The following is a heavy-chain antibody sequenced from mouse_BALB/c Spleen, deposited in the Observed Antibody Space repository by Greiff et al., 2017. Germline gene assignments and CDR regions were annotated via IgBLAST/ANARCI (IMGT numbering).Heavy chain of an antibody. J-gene: IGHJ3*01. CDR2: ISYSGST. Sequence: DVQLQESGPGLVKPSQSLSLTCTATGYSITSDYAWNWIRQFPGNKLEWMGYISYSGSTSYNPSLKSRISITRDTSKNQFFLQLNSVTTEDAATYCCARRTTVVEGFAYWGQGTLVTVSA. CDR1: GYSITSDYA. CDR3: ARRTTVVEGFAY. D-gene: IGHD1-1*01. V-gene: IGHV3-2*02.